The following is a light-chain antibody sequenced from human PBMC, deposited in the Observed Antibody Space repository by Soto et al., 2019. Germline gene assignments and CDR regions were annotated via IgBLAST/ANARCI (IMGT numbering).Light chain of an antibody. CDR1: SGHSTYI. V-gene: IGLV4-60*02. CDR2: LEGSGNY. Sequence: QLVLTQSSSASASLGSSVKLTCTQTSGHSTYIIAWHQQQPGKAPRFLMKLEGSGNYNRGSGVPDRFSGSSSGADRYLTISNLQFEDEADYYCETWDSNIRVFGGGTKLTVL. CDR3: ETWDSNIRV. J-gene: IGLJ3*02.